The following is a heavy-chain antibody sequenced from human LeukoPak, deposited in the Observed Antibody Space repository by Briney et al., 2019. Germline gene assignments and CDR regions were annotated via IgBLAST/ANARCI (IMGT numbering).Heavy chain of an antibody. J-gene: IGHJ4*02. D-gene: IGHD2-15*01. V-gene: IGHV3-30*02. CDR3: ASGGGEY. Sequence: PGGSLRLSCAASGFTFSSYGMHWVRQAPGKGLEWVAFIRYDGSNKYYADSVKGRFTISRDNAKNSLYLQMNSLRAEDTAVYYCASGGGEYWGQGTLVTVSS. CDR1: GFTFSSYG. CDR2: IRYDGSNK.